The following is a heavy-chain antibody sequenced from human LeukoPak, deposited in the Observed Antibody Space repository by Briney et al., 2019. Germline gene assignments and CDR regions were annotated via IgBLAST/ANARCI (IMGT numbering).Heavy chain of an antibody. Sequence: PGGSLRLSCAASRFKFSSYSMKRVPQAPGKGLEYVSFISSRSNYIYYADALKGRFTISRDNAKTSLYLQMKSLRAEDTVVYDCARGTMFPYHFDYWGEGTELSVSS. CDR3: ARGTMFPYHFDY. CDR1: RFKFSSYS. CDR2: ISSRSNYI. D-gene: IGHD3-10*02. J-gene: IGHJ4*02. V-gene: IGHV3-21*03.